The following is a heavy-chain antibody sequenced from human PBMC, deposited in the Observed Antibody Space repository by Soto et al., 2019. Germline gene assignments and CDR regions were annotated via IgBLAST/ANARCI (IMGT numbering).Heavy chain of an antibody. CDR3: ARGAAVAGGHNRFAP. V-gene: IGHV1-46*01. CDR2: INPSGGGT. Sequence: QEQLVQSGAEVKKPGASVRVSCKASGYTFSSYYIHWVRQAPGQGLVWMGIINPSGGGTTYAQKFQGRVTMTRDTSTSTVYMQLSSLRSEDTAVYFCARGAAVAGGHNRFAPWGQGTLVTVSS. D-gene: IGHD6-19*01. J-gene: IGHJ5*02. CDR1: GYTFSSYY.